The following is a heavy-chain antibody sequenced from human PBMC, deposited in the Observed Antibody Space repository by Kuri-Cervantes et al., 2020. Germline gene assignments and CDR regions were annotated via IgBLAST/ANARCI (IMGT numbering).Heavy chain of an antibody. CDR1: GGSISSGGYY. CDR3: ARHRLEWGSGSRYYYGMDV. D-gene: IGHD3-10*01. Sequence: LRLSCTVSGGSISSGGYYWSWIRQHPGKGLEWIGYIYYSGSTYYNPSLKSRVTISVDTSKNQFSLKLSSVTAADTAVYYCARHRLEWGSGSRYYYGMDVWGQGTTVTVSS. CDR2: IYYSGST. V-gene: IGHV4-31*02. J-gene: IGHJ6*02.